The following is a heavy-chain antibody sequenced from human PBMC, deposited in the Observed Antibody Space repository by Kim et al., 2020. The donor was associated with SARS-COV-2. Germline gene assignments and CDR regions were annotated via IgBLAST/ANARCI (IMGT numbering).Heavy chain of an antibody. CDR1: GFTFSSYS. D-gene: IGHD3-10*01. CDR2: IKQDGSEK. Sequence: GGSLRLSCAASGFTFSSYSMSWVRQAPGKGLEWVSYIKQDGSEKYYVDSVKGRFTISRDNAKNSLYLQMNSLRDEDTAVYYCARAFMWFYYASRRGWFDP. V-gene: IGHV3-7*01. J-gene: IGHJ5*02. CDR3: ARAFMWFYYASRRGWFDP.